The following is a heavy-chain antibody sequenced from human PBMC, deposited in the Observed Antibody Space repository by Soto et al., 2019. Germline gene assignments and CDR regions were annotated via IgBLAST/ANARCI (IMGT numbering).Heavy chain of an antibody. V-gene: IGHV4-34*01. CDR2: INHRGST. D-gene: IGHD3-9*01. CDR1: GGSFSGYY. J-gene: IGHJ4*02. Sequence: QVHLQQWGAGLLKPSQILSLTCAVYGGSFSGYYWSWIRQPPGKGLEWIGEINHRGSTNYNPSLKSRVTISVDTSKNQFSLKLSSVTAADTAVYYCARGGYYDILTGYHDFFDFWGQGTLVTVSS. CDR3: ARGGYYDILTGYHDFFDF.